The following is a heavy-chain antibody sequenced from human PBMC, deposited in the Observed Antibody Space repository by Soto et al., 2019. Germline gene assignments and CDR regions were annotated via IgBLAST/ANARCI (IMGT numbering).Heavy chain of an antibody. D-gene: IGHD1-7*01. J-gene: IGHJ6*02. CDR1: GGSLSSYY. V-gene: IGHV4-59*12. Sequence: PSETLSLTCTVSGGSLSSYYWSWIRQPPGKGLEWIGYIYYSGSTNYNPSVKGRFTISRDNAKNTLYLQMNSLRAEDTAVYYCAREHLELQAGYYYGMDVWGQGTTVTVSS. CDR2: IYYSGST. CDR3: AREHLELQAGYYYGMDV.